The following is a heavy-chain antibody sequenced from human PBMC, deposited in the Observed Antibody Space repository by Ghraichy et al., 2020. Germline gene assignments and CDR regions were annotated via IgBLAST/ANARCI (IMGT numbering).Heavy chain of an antibody. Sequence: ASVKVSCKTSGYNFASYDINWVRLAPGQGLEWMGWTNPNSGDTGYAQNFQGRVTMTRNTSISPAYMELSNLRSEDTAVYYCARNRAGNRYFDSWGQGTLVTVSS. CDR3: ARNRAGNRYFDS. D-gene: IGHD1-14*01. CDR1: GYNFASYD. V-gene: IGHV1-8*01. J-gene: IGHJ4*02. CDR2: TNPNSGDT.